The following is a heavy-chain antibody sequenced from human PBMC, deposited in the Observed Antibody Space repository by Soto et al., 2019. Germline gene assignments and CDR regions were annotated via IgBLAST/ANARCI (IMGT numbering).Heavy chain of an antibody. V-gene: IGHV4-4*07. CDR3: ARDPRITIFGVVTPYGMDV. Sequence: LSLTCTVSGGSISNYYWTWIRQPAGKGLEWIGRMYTSGSTNYNPSLKSRVTMSVDTSKNQFSLKLSSVTAADTAVYYCARDPRITIFGVVTPYGMDVWGQGATVTVSS. J-gene: IGHJ6*02. CDR1: GGSISNYY. D-gene: IGHD3-3*01. CDR2: MYTSGST.